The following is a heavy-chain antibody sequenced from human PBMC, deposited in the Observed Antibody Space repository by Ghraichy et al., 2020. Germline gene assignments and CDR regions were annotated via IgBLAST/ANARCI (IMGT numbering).Heavy chain of an antibody. J-gene: IGHJ1*01. CDR3: SLNAPIPNPGTLFPH. D-gene: IGHD2-21*01. Sequence: SGPTLVKPTQTLTLTCTFSGFSFSTSRVAVGWIRQPPGKALEWLALIYWDDDKRYSRYLKRRLTITKDTSKNQVVLTMTNMAPVDTATYFCSLNAPIPNPGTLFPHWGQGTLVTVSS. CDR2: IYWDDDK. V-gene: IGHV2-5*02. CDR1: GFSFSTSRVA.